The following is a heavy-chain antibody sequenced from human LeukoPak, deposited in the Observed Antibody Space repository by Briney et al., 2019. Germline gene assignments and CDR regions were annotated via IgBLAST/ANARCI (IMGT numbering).Heavy chain of an antibody. Sequence: IPGGSLRLSCAASGFTFSAYSMNWVRQAPGKGLEWVSSISSSSYINYADSVKGRFTISRDNAKNSLYLQMNSLRAEDTAVYYCARFSLYGDYEAFDYWGQGKLVTVSS. V-gene: IGHV3-21*01. CDR1: GFTFSAYS. D-gene: IGHD4-17*01. J-gene: IGHJ4*02. CDR3: ARFSLYGDYEAFDY. CDR2: ISSSSYI.